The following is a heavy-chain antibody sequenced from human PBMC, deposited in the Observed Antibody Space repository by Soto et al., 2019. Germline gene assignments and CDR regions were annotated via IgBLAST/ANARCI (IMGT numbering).Heavy chain of an antibody. CDR3: TRHEVDATGWYPNWFDP. CDR1: GFTFSNAW. J-gene: IGHJ5*02. D-gene: IGHD6-19*01. Sequence: PGGSLRLSCAASGFTFSNAWMSWVRQAPGKGLEWVGRIRTKPNNYATTYAASVKGRFTISRDDSKNTAYLLMNSLKTADTAIYYCTRHEVDATGWYPNWFDPWGQGTQVTVSS. CDR2: IRTKPNNYAT. V-gene: IGHV3-73*01.